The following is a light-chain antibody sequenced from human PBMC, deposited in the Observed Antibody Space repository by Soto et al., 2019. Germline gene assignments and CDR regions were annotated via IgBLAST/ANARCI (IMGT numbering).Light chain of an antibody. J-gene: IGLJ1*01. CDR1: SGDVGIYNS. V-gene: IGLV2-14*01. CDR2: DVN. Sequence: QSVLTQPASVSGSPGQSITISCTGTSGDVGIYNSVSWYQQHTGKAPKLMIYDVNTRPSGVSNRFSGSKSGNTASLTISGLQAEDEADYYCNSYTSTGGGVFGTGTQLTVL. CDR3: NSYTSTGGGV.